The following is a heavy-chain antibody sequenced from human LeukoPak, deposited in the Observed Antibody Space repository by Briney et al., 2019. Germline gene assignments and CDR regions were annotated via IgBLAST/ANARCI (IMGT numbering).Heavy chain of an antibody. CDR1: GFTFNSYW. J-gene: IGHJ4*02. D-gene: IGHD4/OR15-4a*01. CDR2: INCDGSNP. CDR3: GKGIVSDYGFEFES. V-gene: IGHV3-74*01. Sequence: PGGSLRLSCAASGFTFNSYWMHWVRQVPGKGLVWVSRINCDGSNPNYADSVKGRFAISRDNAKNTLYLQMNSLRAEDRAVFYWGKGIVSDYGFEFESWGEGPLVTVSS.